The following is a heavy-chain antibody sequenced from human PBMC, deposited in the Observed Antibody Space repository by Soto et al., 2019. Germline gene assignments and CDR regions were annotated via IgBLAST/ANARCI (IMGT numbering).Heavy chain of an antibody. V-gene: IGHV3-21*01. Sequence: PGGSLRLSCVASGFTFSDYSVSWVRQAPGKGLEWLSSISGSSTFTHYADSVKGRFTISRDNAKNSLYLQMNSLRAEDTAVYYCAAPYSTGHRLLGYWGQGTLVTVSS. CDR1: GFTFSDYS. CDR3: AAPYSTGHRLLGY. CDR2: ISGSSTFT. J-gene: IGHJ4*02. D-gene: IGHD6-19*01.